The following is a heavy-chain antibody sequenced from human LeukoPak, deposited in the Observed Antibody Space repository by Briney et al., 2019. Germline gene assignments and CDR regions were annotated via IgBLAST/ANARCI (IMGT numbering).Heavy chain of an antibody. J-gene: IGHJ4*02. CDR2: ISYDGSNK. V-gene: IGHV3-30-3*01. D-gene: IGHD5-12*01. Sequence: GGSLRLSCAASGFTFSSYAMHWVRQAPGKGLEWVAVISYDGSNKYYADSVKGRFTISRDNSKNTLYLQMNSLISEDTAVCYCARDHYSGHDYIDYWGQGTLVTVSS. CDR3: ARDHYSGHDYIDY. CDR1: GFTFSSYA.